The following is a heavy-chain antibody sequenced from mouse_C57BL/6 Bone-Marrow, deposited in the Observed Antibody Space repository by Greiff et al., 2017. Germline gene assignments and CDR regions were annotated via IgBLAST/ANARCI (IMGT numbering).Heavy chain of an antibody. CDR1: GFTFSDYY. V-gene: IGHV5-12*01. CDR2: ISNGGGST. Sequence: EVQGVESGGGLVQPGGSLKLSCAASGFTFSDYYMYWVRQTPEKRLEWVAYISNGGGSTYYPDTVKGRFTISRDNAKNTLYLQMSRLKSEDTAVYYCARHLLWLQDYAMDYWGQGTSVTVSS. D-gene: IGHD2-2*01. CDR3: ARHLLWLQDYAMDY. J-gene: IGHJ4*01.